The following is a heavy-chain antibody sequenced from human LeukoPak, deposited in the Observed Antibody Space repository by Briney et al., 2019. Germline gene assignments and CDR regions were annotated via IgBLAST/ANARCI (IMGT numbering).Heavy chain of an antibody. CDR3: AREPQLSSSWYWL. V-gene: IGHV4-34*01. J-gene: IGHJ4*02. CDR2: INHSGST. CDR1: GGSFSGYY. Sequence: PSETLSLTCAVYGGSFSGYYWSWIRQPPGKGLEWIGEINHSGSTNYNPSLKSRVTISVDTSKNQFSLKLSSVTAADTAVYYCAREPQLSSSWYWLWGQGTLVTVSS. D-gene: IGHD6-13*01.